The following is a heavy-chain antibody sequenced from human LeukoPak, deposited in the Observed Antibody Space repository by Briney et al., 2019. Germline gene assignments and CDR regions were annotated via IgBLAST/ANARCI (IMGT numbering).Heavy chain of an antibody. CDR3: ARVGYGGNPIDY. V-gene: IGHV4-30-2*01. J-gene: IGHJ4*02. CDR1: GGPISSGGYY. Sequence: PSQTLSLTCTVSGGPISSGGYYWSWIRQPPGKGLEWIGEINHSGSTNYNPSLKSRVTISVDTSKNQFSLKLSSVTAADTAVYYCARVGYGGNPIDYWGQGTLVTVSS. D-gene: IGHD4-17*01. CDR2: INHSGST.